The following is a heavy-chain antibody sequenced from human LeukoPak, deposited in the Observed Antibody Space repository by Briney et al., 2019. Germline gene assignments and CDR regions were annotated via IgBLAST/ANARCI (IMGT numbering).Heavy chain of an antibody. CDR3: ARYYGSGSYYKWGYYYYMDV. J-gene: IGHJ6*03. CDR2: ISSGSSYI. CDR1: GFTFSSYW. V-gene: IGHV3-21*01. D-gene: IGHD3-10*01. Sequence: GGSLRLSCAASGFTFSSYWMSWVRQAPGKGLEWVSSISSGSSYIYYADSVKGRFTISRDNAKNSLYLQMNSLRAEDTAVYYCARYYGSGSYYKWGYYYYMDVWGKGTTVTVSS.